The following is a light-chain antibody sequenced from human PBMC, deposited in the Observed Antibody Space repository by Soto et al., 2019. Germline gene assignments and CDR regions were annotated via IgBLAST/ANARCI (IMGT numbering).Light chain of an antibody. Sequence: DIQLTQSPSSLSASVGDRVTITCRASQTISRNLNWYQQKPGEAPKLLMYVVSSLQGGVTSRFSGSESGTDYTLTISSLQPDDFATYYCQQSYSIPYTFGQGTKLEIK. CDR2: VVS. V-gene: IGKV1-39*01. CDR3: QQSYSIPYT. J-gene: IGKJ2*01. CDR1: QTISRN.